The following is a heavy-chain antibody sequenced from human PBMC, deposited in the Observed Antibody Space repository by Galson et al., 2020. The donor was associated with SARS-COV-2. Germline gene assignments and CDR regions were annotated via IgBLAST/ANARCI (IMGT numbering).Heavy chain of an antibody. CDR2: IDWDDNN. CDR1: GFSLSSRGMC. D-gene: IGHD1-26*01. Sequence: ESGPTLVNPTPTLTLTCTFSGFSLSSRGMCVSWIRQPTGKALEWLERIDWDDNNYYNTSLKTRLTISKDTSKNQVVLTMTNMDAADTATYYCGRIVSRVVGETWRRGGLEVWGQGTRVIGSS. J-gene: IGHJ3*01. CDR3: GRIVSRVVGETWRRGGLEV. V-gene: IGHV2-70*11.